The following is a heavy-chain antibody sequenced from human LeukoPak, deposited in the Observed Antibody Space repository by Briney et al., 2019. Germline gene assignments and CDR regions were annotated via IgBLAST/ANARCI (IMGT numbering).Heavy chain of an antibody. V-gene: IGHV4-34*01. CDR3: ARGDYYGSGSYFGYYYYMDV. D-gene: IGHD3-10*01. CDR2: INHSGST. CDR1: GGSFSGYY. J-gene: IGHJ6*03. Sequence: SETLSLTCAVYGGSFSGYYWSWIRQPPGKGLGWTGEINHSGSTNYNPSLKSRVTISVDTSKNQFSLKLSSVTAADTAVYYCARGDYYGSGSYFGYYYYMDVWGKGTTVTVSS.